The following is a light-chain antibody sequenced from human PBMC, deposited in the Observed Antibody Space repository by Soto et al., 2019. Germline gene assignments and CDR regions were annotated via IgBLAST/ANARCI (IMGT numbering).Light chain of an antibody. V-gene: IGKV1-9*01. CDR2: AAS. Sequence: IQMTQSPATLSASVRDSVTITARASQVISTSLAWYQVKPGKAPKILIYAASTLESGVPSRFSATVAGTEFSLTITSLQPEDFATYYCQQLFDSPITFGQGTRLEIK. CDR3: QQLFDSPIT. J-gene: IGKJ5*01. CDR1: QVISTS.